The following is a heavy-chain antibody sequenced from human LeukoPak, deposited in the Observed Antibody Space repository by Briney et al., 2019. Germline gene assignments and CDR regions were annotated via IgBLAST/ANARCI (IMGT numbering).Heavy chain of an antibody. D-gene: IGHD5-12*01. CDR1: GFSLSTSGLG. CDR2: IYWDDDK. J-gene: IGHJ5*02. V-gene: IGHV2-5*02. Sequence: SGPALVKPTQPLTLTCTISGFSLSTSGLGVGWIRQPPGKALEWLALIYWDDDKRYNASLRSRLTITRDTSKNQVILTMTNMAPVDTATYCCANRRDIKGPLNWVDPWGQGTLVIVSS. CDR3: ANRRDIKGPLNWVDP.